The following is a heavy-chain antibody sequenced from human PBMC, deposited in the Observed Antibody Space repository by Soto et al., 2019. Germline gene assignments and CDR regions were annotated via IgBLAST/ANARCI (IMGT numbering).Heavy chain of an antibody. V-gene: IGHV4-59*01. D-gene: IGHD2-8*01. CDR1: GGSSSSYY. CDR3: AREGYCTNGVCLDWFDP. CDR2: IYYSGST. Sequence: SETLSLTCTVSGGSSSSYYWSWIRQPPGKGLEWIGYIYYSGSTNYNPSLKSRVTISVDTSKNQFSLKLSSVTAADTAVYYCAREGYCTNGVCLDWFDPWGQGTLVTVSS. J-gene: IGHJ5*02.